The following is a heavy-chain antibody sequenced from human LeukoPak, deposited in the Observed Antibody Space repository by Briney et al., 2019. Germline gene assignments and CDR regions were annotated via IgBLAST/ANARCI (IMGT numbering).Heavy chain of an antibody. CDR3: ARVYYDSSGYYMTGYYYYMDV. D-gene: IGHD3-22*01. CDR1: GGTFSSYA. CDR2: IIPIFGTA. V-gene: IGHV1-69*06. J-gene: IGHJ6*03. Sequence: GASVKVSCKASGGTFSSYAISWVRQAPGQGLEWMGGIIPIFGTANYAQKFQGRVTITADKSTGTAYMELSSLRSEDTAVYYCARVYYDSSGYYMTGYYYYMDVWGKGTTVTVSS.